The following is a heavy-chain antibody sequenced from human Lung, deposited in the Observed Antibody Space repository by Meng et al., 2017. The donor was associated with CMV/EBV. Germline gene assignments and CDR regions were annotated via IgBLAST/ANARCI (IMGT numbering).Heavy chain of an antibody. CDR1: GGSINSYY. CDR2: FYYRGNS. D-gene: IGHD2-21*01. J-gene: IGHJ4*02. Sequence: PVLETGPGLVKPSETLSLTCTGSGGSINSYYWSWIRQPPGQGLEWLGYFYYRGNSNYNPSLKSRVTISVDTSKNLFSLNLTSVTAADAALYYCARGSYLAVEGWGLGTLVTVSS. CDR3: ARGSYLAVEG. V-gene: IGHV4-59*01.